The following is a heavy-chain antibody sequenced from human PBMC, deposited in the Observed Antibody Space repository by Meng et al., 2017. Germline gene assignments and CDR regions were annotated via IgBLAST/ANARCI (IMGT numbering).Heavy chain of an antibody. CDR2: IIPIFGTA. Sequence: SVKVSCKASGGTFSSYAISWVRQAPGQGLEWMGGIIPIFGTANYAQKFQGRVTITADESTGTAYMELRSLRSEDKAVYYCARSTPPPVDIVVVVAATLLYYGMDVWGQGTTVTVSS. CDR1: GGTFSSYA. CDR3: ARSTPPPVDIVVVVAATLLYYGMDV. D-gene: IGHD2-15*01. V-gene: IGHV1-69*13. J-gene: IGHJ6*02.